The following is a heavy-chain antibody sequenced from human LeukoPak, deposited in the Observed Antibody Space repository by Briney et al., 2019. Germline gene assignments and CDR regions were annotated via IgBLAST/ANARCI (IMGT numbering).Heavy chain of an antibody. Sequence: GGSLRLSCAASGFTFSSYSMNWVRQAPGKGLEWVSSISSSSSYIYYADSVKGRFTISRDNAKNSLYLQMNSLRAEDTAVYFCAKETARFGGYENWFDPWGQGTLVAVSS. CDR2: ISSSSSYI. V-gene: IGHV3-21*01. CDR1: GFTFSSYS. CDR3: AKETARFGGYENWFDP. J-gene: IGHJ5*02. D-gene: IGHD5-12*01.